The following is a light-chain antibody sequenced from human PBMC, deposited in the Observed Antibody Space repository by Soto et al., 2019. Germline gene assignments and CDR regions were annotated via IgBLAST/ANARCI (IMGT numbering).Light chain of an antibody. Sequence: QSVLTQPASVSGSPGQSITISCTATTSDVGGFDSVSWYQQHPGTAPRVIIYEVSNRPSGVSYRFSGSMSANTASLTISGLQADDEADYYCSPYTTSNTWLFGGGTKLTVL. CDR1: TSDVGGFDS. CDR2: EVS. V-gene: IGLV2-14*01. CDR3: SPYTTSNTWL. J-gene: IGLJ3*02.